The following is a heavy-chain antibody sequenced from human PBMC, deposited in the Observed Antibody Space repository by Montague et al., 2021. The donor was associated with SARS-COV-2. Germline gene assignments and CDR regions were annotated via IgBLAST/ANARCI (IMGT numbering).Heavy chain of an antibody. CDR1: GVSISSGGYY. CDR3: ARVVTIFGVWDTFAY. V-gene: IGHV4-31*03. D-gene: IGHD3-3*01. J-gene: IGHJ4*02. Sequence: TLSLTCTVSGVSISSGGYYWSWIRQHPGKGLEWIGYIYYSGSTYSNPSLKSRVTISVDTSKNQFSLKLSSVTAAATSVYYCARVVTIFGVWDTFAYLGQGTRVTVSS. CDR2: IYYSGST.